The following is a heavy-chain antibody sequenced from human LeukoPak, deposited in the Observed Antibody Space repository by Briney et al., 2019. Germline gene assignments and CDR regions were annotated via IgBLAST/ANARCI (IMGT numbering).Heavy chain of an antibody. CDR1: GGSISSSSYY. Sequence: PSETLSLTCTVSGGSISSSSYYWGWNRQPPGKGLEWIGSIYYSGSTYYNPSLKSRVTISVDTSKNQFSLKLSSVTAADTAVYYCATSYYYDSSGYEDWGQGTLVTVSS. V-gene: IGHV4-39*07. J-gene: IGHJ4*02. CDR2: IYYSGST. CDR3: ATSYYYDSSGYED. D-gene: IGHD3-22*01.